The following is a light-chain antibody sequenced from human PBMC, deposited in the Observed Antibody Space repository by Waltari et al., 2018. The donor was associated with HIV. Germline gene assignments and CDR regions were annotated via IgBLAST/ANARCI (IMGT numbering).Light chain of an antibody. CDR3: QQYYSIPRT. CDR1: QGISDS. CDR2: AAS. V-gene: IGKV1-NL1*01. J-gene: IGKJ3*01. Sequence: IQMTQSPSSLSASVGDRVNITCRASQGISDSLAWYQQKPGRAPKLLLYAASTLESGVTSRFSGSGSGTDYSLTINSLQPEDFATYYCQQYYSIPRTFGPGTKVDIK.